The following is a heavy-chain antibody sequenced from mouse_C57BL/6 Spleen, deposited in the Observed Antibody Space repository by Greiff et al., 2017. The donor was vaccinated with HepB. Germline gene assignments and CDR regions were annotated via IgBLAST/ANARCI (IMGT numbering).Heavy chain of an antibody. CDR3: ARSGNWDLHYYAMDY. V-gene: IGHV1-82*01. D-gene: IGHD4-1*01. J-gene: IGHJ4*01. CDR2: IYPGDGDT. CDR1: GYAFSSSW. Sequence: QVQLQQSGPELVKPGASVKISCKASGYAFSSSWMNWVKQRPGKGLEWIGRIYPGDGDTNYNGKFKGKATMTAAKSSSTAYMQLSSLTSEDSAVYFCARSGNWDLHYYAMDYWGQGTSVTVSS.